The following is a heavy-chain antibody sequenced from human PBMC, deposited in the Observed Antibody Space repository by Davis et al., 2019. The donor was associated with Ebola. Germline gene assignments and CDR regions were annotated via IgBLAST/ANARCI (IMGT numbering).Heavy chain of an antibody. V-gene: IGHV1-2*06. Sequence: AASVKVSCKTSGYTFTGHYIQWVRQAPGQGLEWMGRINPNSGGTNYAQKFQGRVTMTRDTSISTAYMELSRLRADDTAVYYSAALGYSSSWYPFDYWGQGTLVTVSS. J-gene: IGHJ4*02. CDR3: AALGYSSSWYPFDY. CDR2: INPNSGGT. D-gene: IGHD6-13*01. CDR1: GYTFTGHY.